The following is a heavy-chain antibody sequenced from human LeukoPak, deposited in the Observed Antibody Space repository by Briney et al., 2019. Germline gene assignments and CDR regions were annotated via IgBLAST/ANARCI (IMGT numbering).Heavy chain of an antibody. J-gene: IGHJ4*02. Sequence: GGSLRLPCAASGFTFSSYWMSWVRQAPGKGLEWVANIKQDGSEKYYVDSVKGRFTISRDNAKNSLYLQMNSLRAEDTAVYYCARDPVVGATDYWGQGTLVTVSS. CDR3: ARDPVVGATDY. CDR1: GFTFSSYW. V-gene: IGHV3-7*01. D-gene: IGHD1-26*01. CDR2: IKQDGSEK.